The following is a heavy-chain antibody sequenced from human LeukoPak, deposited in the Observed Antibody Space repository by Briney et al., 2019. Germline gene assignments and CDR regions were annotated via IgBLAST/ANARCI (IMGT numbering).Heavy chain of an antibody. CDR1: GXSLSRYY. V-gene: IGHV4-59*01. CDR2: TYYTGST. J-gene: IGHJ4*02. D-gene: IGHD6-6*01. Sequence: PSETLSLTCTLSGXSLSRYYGSWIRQPPGKGLEWIAYTYYTGSTNYTPSHKSRVTISINASKNQLSLELSSVTAADTAVYYCARSPVRIAARGRAFDYWGQGTLVTVSS. CDR3: ARSPVRIAARGRAFDY.